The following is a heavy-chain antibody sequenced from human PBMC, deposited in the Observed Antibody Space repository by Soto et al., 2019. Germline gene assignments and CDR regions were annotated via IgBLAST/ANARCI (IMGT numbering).Heavy chain of an antibody. Sequence: QVQLVESGGGVVQPGGSLRLSCATSGFTFSNYGMHWVRQAPGKGLEWVAVIWYDGNNKFYADSVKDRFTISRDNSQNTVYLQMNSLRAEDTAVYYCARDLVDINTWYYYYYGMDVWGQGTTVTVSS. CDR3: ARDLVDINTWYYYYYGMDV. CDR2: IWYDGNNK. CDR1: GFTFSNYG. D-gene: IGHD2-2*01. J-gene: IGHJ6*02. V-gene: IGHV3-33*01.